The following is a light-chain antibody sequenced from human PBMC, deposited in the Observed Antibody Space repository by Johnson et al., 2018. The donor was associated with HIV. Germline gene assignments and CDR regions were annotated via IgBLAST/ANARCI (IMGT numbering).Light chain of an antibody. CDR3: GTWDSSLSANV. J-gene: IGLJ1*01. CDR1: SSNIGNNY. V-gene: IGLV1-51*01. Sequence: QPVLTQPPSVSAAPGQKVTISCSGSSSNIGNNYVSWYQQLPGTAPKLLISDNNKRPSGIPDRFSGSKSGTSATLGIPGLKTGDEADYYCGTWDSSLSANVFGTGTKVTVL. CDR2: DNN.